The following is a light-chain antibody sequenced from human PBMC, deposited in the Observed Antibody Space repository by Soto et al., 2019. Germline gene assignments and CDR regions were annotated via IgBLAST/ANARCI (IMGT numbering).Light chain of an antibody. CDR1: QRVNNN. CDR2: GAS. J-gene: IGKJ4*01. V-gene: IGKV3-15*01. Sequence: EIVMTQSPATLSVSPGERATLSCRASQRVNNNLAWYQQKPGQAPRLLIYGASASATGIPARFSGSGSGTEFTLTISSLQSEDFAVYYCQQYNNWPLTFGGGTKVEIK. CDR3: QQYNNWPLT.